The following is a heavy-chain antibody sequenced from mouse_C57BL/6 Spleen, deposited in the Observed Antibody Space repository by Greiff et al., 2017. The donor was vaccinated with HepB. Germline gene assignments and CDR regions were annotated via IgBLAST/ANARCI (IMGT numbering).Heavy chain of an antibody. CDR3: ARVGSSYYFDY. Sequence: QVQLQQSGAELVRPGSSVKLSCKASGYTFTSYWMHWVKQRPIQGLEWIGNIDPSDSETHYNQKFKDKATLTVDKSSSTAYMQLSSLTSEDSAVYYCARVGSSYYFDYWGQGTTLTVSS. J-gene: IGHJ2*01. D-gene: IGHD1-1*01. CDR2: IDPSDSET. CDR1: GYTFTSYW. V-gene: IGHV1-52*01.